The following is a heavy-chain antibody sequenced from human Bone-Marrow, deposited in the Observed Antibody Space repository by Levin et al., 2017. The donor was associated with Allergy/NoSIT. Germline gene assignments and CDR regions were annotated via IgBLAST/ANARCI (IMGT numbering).Heavy chain of an antibody. V-gene: IGHV4-39*01. D-gene: IGHD1-14*01. CDR2: ISYTGST. Sequence: SQTLSLTCTVSGGSIHSSSYYWGWIRQPPGKGLEWIGSISYTGSTYYNPSLKSRVTISVDTSKNQFSLKLTSVTAADTAVYYCARHRVRTGARPNWFDPWGQGTLVTVSS. CDR3: ARHRVRTGARPNWFDP. CDR1: GGSIHSSSYY. J-gene: IGHJ5*02.